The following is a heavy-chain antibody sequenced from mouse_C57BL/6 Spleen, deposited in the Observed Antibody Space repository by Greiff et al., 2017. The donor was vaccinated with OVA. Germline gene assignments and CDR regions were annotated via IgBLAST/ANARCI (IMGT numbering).Heavy chain of an antibody. V-gene: IGHV3-6*01. CDR3: ARFWDLYYFDY. D-gene: IGHD4-1*01. Sequence: ESGPGLVKPSQSLSLTCSVTGYSITSGYYWNWIRQFPGNKLEWMGYISYDGSNNYNPSLKNRISITRDTSKNQFFLKLNSVTTEDTATYYCARFWDLYYFDYWGQGTTLTVSS. CDR2: ISYDGSN. J-gene: IGHJ2*01. CDR1: GYSITSGYY.